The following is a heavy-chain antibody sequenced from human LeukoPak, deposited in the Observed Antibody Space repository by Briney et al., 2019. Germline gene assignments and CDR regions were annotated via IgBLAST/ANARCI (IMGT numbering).Heavy chain of an antibody. Sequence: GGSLRLSCAASRFIFSTYWMHWVRQAPGKGLVWVSRINSDGSRTNYADSVKGRFTTSRDNAKNSLYLQMNSLRAEDTAVYYCTRGGYSGYDSPGPSSSGWENWFDPWGQGTLVTVSS. J-gene: IGHJ5*02. V-gene: IGHV3-74*01. D-gene: IGHD5-12*01. CDR3: TRGGYSGYDSPGPSSSGWENWFDP. CDR1: RFIFSTYW. CDR2: INSDGSRT.